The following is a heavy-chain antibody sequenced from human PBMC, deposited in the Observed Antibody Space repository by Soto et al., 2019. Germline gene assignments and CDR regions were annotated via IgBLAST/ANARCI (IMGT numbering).Heavy chain of an antibody. CDR2: ISYDSSHQ. V-gene: IGHV3-30*04. Sequence: SLRLSCAASGFIFGTYSMHWVRQAPGKGLEWVAVISYDSSHQYYADSVKGRFTISRDNSKNTLYLQMNSLRVEDTAVYYCARVYSGSDYLMDFSARGTFVTGSA. CDR3: ARVYSGSDYLMDF. CDR1: GFIFGTYS. J-gene: IGHJ4*02. D-gene: IGHD5-12*01.